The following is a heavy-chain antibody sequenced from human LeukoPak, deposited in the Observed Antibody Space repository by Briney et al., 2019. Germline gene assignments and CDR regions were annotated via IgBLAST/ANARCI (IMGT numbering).Heavy chain of an antibody. J-gene: IGHJ4*02. CDR2: INPNSGGT. D-gene: IGHD3-10*01. Sequence: ASVKVSCKASGYTFTGYYMHRVRQAPGQGLEWMGRINPNSGGTNYAQKFQGRVTMTRDTSISTAYMELSRLRSDDTAVYYCAMITMVRGVIITVPRPQTHSDYWGQGTLVTVSS. CDR1: GYTFTGYY. V-gene: IGHV1-2*06. CDR3: AMITMVRGVIITVPRPQTHSDY.